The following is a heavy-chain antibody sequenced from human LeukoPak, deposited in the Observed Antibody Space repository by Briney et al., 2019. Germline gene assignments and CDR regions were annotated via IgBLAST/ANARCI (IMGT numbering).Heavy chain of an antibody. J-gene: IGHJ6*03. V-gene: IGHV3-13*01. CDR3: ARGGDFGYSYGGYYYMDV. CDR2: IGTAGDT. CDR1: GFTFSSYD. D-gene: IGHD5-18*01. Sequence: GGSLRLSCAASGFTFSSYDMHWVRQAAGEGLEWVSTIGTAGDTYYPGSVKGRFTISRENAKNSLYLQMNSLRAGDTAVYYCARGGDFGYSYGGYYYMDVWGKGTTVTVSS.